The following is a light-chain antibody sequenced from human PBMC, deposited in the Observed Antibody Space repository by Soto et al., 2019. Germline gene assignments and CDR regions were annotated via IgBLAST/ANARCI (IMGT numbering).Light chain of an antibody. CDR2: EVS. Sequence: QSVLTQPASVSGSPGQSITISCPGTSSDVGGYNYVSWYQQNPGKAPKLMIYEVSNRPSGVSNRFSGSKSGNTASLTISGLQAEDEADYYCSSYTSSSTLENVFGTGTKGTVL. CDR1: SSDVGGYNY. V-gene: IGLV2-14*01. CDR3: SSYTSSSTLENV. J-gene: IGLJ1*01.